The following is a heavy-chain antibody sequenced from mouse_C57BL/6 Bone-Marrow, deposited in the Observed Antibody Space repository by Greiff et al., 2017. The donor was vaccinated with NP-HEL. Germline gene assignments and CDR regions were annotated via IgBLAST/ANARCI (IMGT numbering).Heavy chain of an antibody. CDR3: ARSRATVVAEYYAMDY. CDR1: GYTFTDYY. CDR2: INPNNGGT. J-gene: IGHJ4*01. V-gene: IGHV1-26*01. Sequence: VQLQQSGPELVKPGASVKISCKASGYTFTDYYMNWVKQSHGKSLEWIGDINPNNGGTSYNQKFKGKATLTVDKSSSTAYMELRSLTSEDSAVYYCARSRATVVAEYYAMDYWGQGTSVTVSS. D-gene: IGHD1-1*01.